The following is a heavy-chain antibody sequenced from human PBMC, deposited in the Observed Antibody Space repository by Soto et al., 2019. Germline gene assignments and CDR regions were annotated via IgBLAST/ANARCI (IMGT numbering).Heavy chain of an antibody. J-gene: IGHJ5*02. Sequence: EVQLLESGGGLVQPGGSLRLSCAASGFSFSSCAMTWVRQVPGKGLEWVSAISGSGGSAYYADSVKGRFTISRDNSKYTLYLQMNSLRAEDTAVYYCEKAERSSIAGAGTCGAWGQGTLVTVSS. D-gene: IGHD6-19*01. CDR2: ISGSGGSA. V-gene: IGHV3-23*01. CDR1: GFSFSSCA. CDR3: EKAERSSIAGAGTCGA.